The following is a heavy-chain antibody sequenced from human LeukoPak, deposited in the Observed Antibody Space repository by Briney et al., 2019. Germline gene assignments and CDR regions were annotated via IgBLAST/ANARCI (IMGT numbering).Heavy chain of an antibody. CDR2: ISYDGSNK. CDR1: GFTFSSYG. CDR3: AKIPSDYYDSSGYYYVYDY. V-gene: IGHV3-30*18. J-gene: IGHJ4*02. Sequence: GGSLRLSCAASGFTFSSYGMHWVRQAPGKGLEWVAVISYDGSNKYYADSVKGRFTISRDNSKNTLYLQMNSLRAEDTAVYYCAKIPSDYYDSSGYYYVYDYWGQGTLVTVSS. D-gene: IGHD3-22*01.